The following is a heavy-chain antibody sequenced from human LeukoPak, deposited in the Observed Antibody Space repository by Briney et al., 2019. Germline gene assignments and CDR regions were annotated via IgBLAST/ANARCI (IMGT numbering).Heavy chain of an antibody. CDR2: SGSS. CDR1: AGSFDDYY. J-gene: IGHJ6*02. D-gene: IGHD3-10*01. V-gene: IGHV4-59*01. CDR3: ARTRRHYYGSGKNLTPWPAGLDV. Sequence: PSESLSLTCTVSAGSFDDYYWTWIRQPPGKGLEWIGYSGSSKYNPSLKSRLTITVDTSKRHFSLTLSSVTAADTAVYYCARTRRHYYGSGKNLTPWPAGLDVWGQGTTVIVS.